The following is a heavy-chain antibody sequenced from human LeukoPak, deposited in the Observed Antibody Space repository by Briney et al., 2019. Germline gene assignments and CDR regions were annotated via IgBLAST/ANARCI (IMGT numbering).Heavy chain of an antibody. V-gene: IGHV3-21*01. CDR2: ISISSSYI. D-gene: IGHD3-3*01. J-gene: IGHJ3*02. CDR1: GFTFSRYS. CDR3: ARGSRLGVVGRDAFDI. Sequence: GGSLRLSCAASGFTFSRYSMNWVRQAPGKGLEWVSSISISSSYIYYADSVKGRFTISRDNAKNSLYLQVNSLRAEDTAVYYCARGSRLGVVGRDAFDIWGQGTVVTVSS.